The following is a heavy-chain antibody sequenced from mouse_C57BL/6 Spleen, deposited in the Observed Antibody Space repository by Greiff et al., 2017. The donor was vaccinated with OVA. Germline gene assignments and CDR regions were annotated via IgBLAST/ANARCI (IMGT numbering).Heavy chain of an antibody. V-gene: IGHV5-17*01. CDR1: GFTFSDYG. CDR3: ARVYDGYEGWYFDV. D-gene: IGHD2-3*01. CDR2: ISSGSSTI. J-gene: IGHJ1*03. Sequence: EVQLMESGGGLVKPGGSLKLSCAASGFTFSDYGMHWVRQAPEKGLEWVAYISSGSSTIYYADTVKGRFTISRDNAKNTLFLQMTSLRSEDTAMYYCARVYDGYEGWYFDVWGTGTTVTVSS.